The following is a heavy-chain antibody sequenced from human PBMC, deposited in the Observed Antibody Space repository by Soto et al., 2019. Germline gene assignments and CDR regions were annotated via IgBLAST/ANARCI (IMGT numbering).Heavy chain of an antibody. Sequence: QVQLVQSGAEVKKPGSSVKVSCKASGGTFSSYAISWVRQAPGQGLEWMGGIIPLFGTANYAQQFQGRVTITADASTRTAYKELSSLSTEDTAVYYCADYSNYDGFDPWGQGTMVTVS. CDR1: GGTFSSYA. D-gene: IGHD4-4*01. V-gene: IGHV1-69*01. CDR2: IIPLFGTA. CDR3: ADYSNYDGFDP. J-gene: IGHJ5*02.